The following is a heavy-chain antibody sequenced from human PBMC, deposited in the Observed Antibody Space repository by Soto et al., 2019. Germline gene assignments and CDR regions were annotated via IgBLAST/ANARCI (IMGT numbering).Heavy chain of an antibody. D-gene: IGHD3-10*01. CDR1: GFTFSSYA. Sequence: PGGSLRLSCAASGFTFSSYAMHWVRQAPGKGLEWVAVISYDGSNKYYADSVKGRFTISRDNSKNTLYLQMNSLRAEDTAVYYRARDFSFFIMVREVISYYYTGRAFGAKGTTVPVPS. CDR3: ARDFSFFIMVREVISYYYTGRAF. J-gene: IGHJ6*04. V-gene: IGHV3-30-3*01. CDR2: ISYDGSNK.